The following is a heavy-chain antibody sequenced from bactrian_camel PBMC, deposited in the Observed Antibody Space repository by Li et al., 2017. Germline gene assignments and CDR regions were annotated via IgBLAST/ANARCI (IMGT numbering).Heavy chain of an antibody. CDR2: IRSDGTT. D-gene: IGHD2*01. J-gene: IGHJ4*01. CDR1: GFPLTTCA. Sequence: VQLVESGGGLAQPGGSLRLTCTAPGFPLTTCAMNWYRQAAGKQREWVSAIRSDGTTSYDDSVKGRFTISRDKDKYTVYLQMNSLNPEDTAMYSCQPTTTCSHPYLLGQGTQVTVS. V-gene: IGHV3S31*01.